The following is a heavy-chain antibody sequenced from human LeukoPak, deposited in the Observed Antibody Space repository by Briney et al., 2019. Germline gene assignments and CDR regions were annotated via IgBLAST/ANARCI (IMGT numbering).Heavy chain of an antibody. V-gene: IGHV3-11*04. D-gene: IGHD3-10*01. CDR3: ARARGSYAFDI. CDR2: ISNSGTTM. CDR1: KFILRDSY. J-gene: IGHJ3*02. Sequence: PGGSVRLSCAASKFILRDSYMGWMRQAPGKGLEGVSYISNSGTTMYYADSVKGRFAISRDNAKNSLYLQMNSLRAEDTAVYYCARARGSYAFDIWGQGTMVTVSS.